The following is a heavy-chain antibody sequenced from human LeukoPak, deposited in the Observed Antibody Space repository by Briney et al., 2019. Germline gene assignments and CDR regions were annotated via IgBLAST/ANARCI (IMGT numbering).Heavy chain of an antibody. CDR3: ARHASYDYYDSSGYYSSTSVDGWFDP. D-gene: IGHD3-22*01. Sequence: SETLSLTCTVSGGSISSYYWSWIRQPPGKGLEWIGYIYYSGSTNYNPSLKSRVTISVGTSKNQFSLKLSSVTAADTAVYYCARHASYDYYDSSGYYSSTSVDGWFDPWGQGTLVTVSS. J-gene: IGHJ5*02. CDR2: IYYSGST. V-gene: IGHV4-59*08. CDR1: GGSISSYY.